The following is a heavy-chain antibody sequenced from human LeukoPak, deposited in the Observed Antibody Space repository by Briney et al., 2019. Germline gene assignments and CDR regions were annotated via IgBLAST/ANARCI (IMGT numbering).Heavy chain of an antibody. J-gene: IGHJ4*02. Sequence: ASVKVSCKASGYTFTGYYVHWVRQAPGQGLEWMGRINPNNGDTNYAQRFQGRVIMTWATSISTAYVELSSLRSDDTAVYYCTRGGFDYWGQGTLVTVSS. V-gene: IGHV1-2*06. CDR3: TRGGFDY. CDR2: INPNNGDT. CDR1: GYTFTGYY.